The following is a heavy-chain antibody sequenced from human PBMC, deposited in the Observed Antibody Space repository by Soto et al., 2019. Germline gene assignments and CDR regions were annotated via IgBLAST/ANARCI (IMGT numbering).Heavy chain of an antibody. CDR2: XXXXXXX. CDR1: GGSVNGYY. V-gene: IGHV4-34*01. D-gene: IGHD3-3*01. CDR3: ATRITVFGLLIPPFDP. J-gene: IGHJ5*02. Sequence: PSETLSLTCAVYGGSVNGYYWNWIRQPPGKGLXXXXXXXXXXXXXXXXXXXSRVTMSVDTSKNQFSLRLSSVTAADTAIYYCATRITVFGLLIPPFDPWGQGTQVTVSS.